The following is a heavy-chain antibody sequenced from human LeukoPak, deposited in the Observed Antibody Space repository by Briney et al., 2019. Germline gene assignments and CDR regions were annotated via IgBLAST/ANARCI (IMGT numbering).Heavy chain of an antibody. Sequence: GGSLRLSCVASGFTFSEFTFSNAWMSWVRQAPGKGLEWVGRFKSKTDGGATDYAAPVKGRFTISRDVSKTTLSLQMNSLKTEDTAVYYCTADNCGSTSCYAHYWGQGTLVTVSS. J-gene: IGHJ4*02. D-gene: IGHD2-2*01. CDR2: FKSKTDGGAT. CDR1: GFTFSEFTFSNAW. V-gene: IGHV3-15*01. CDR3: TADNCGSTSCYAHY.